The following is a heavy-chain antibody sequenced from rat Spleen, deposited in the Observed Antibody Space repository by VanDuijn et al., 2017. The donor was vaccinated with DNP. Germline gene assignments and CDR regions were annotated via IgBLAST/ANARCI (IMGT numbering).Heavy chain of an antibody. Sequence: EVQLVESGGGLVQPGKSLKLSCAASGFTFSDYYMAWVRQAPKKGLEWVAYISYDGANIYYRESVRGRFTISRDNAKRTLYLQMNSLRSEDMATYYCARPDYGGFRFWGQGVMVTVSS. V-gene: IGHV5-22*01. CDR2: ISYDGANI. J-gene: IGHJ2*01. CDR3: ARPDYGGFRF. D-gene: IGHD1-11*01. CDR1: GFTFSDYY.